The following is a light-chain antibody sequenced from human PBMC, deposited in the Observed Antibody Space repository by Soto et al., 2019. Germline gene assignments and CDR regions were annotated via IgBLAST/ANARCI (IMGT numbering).Light chain of an antibody. V-gene: IGLV1-44*01. J-gene: IGLJ1*01. CDR1: SSNIGSKT. CDR3: AAWDASLNGYV. CDR2: NSY. Sequence: QAVVTQPPSASGTPGQRVTISCSGSSSNIGSKTVNWYQQLPGTVPKLLIYNSYQRPSGVPDRFSGSESGTSASLAISGLQSEDEADYYCAAWDASLNGYVFGAGTKLTVL.